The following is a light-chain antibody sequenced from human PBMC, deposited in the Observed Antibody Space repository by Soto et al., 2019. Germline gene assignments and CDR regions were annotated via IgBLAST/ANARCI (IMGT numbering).Light chain of an antibody. CDR1: QSISSG. V-gene: IGKV1-5*01. CDR2: DAS. J-gene: IGKJ2*01. CDR3: QQYNSYSMYT. Sequence: DIQMTQSPSTLSASVGYRVTITCRASQSISSGLAWYQQKPGKAPKLLIYDASSLESGVPSRFSGSGSGTEFTLTISSLQPDDVATYYCQQYNSYSMYTFGQGTKLEIK.